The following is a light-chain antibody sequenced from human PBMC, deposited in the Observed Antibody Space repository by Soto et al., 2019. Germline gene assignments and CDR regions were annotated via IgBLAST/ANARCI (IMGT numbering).Light chain of an antibody. V-gene: IGKV3-15*01. J-gene: IGKJ2*02. CDR3: QQYDNWPPCT. CDR2: DTS. Sequence: EIVMTQSPATLSVSPGERVTLSCRASQSVSRILAWYQQRPGRAPRLLIYDTSTRATGVPARFSGSGSGTEFSLTISSLQSEDFAVYYCQQYDNWPPCTFGQGTKLEVK. CDR1: QSVSRI.